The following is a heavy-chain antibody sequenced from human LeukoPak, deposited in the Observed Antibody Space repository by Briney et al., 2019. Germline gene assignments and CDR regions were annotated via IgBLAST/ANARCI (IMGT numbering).Heavy chain of an antibody. CDR3: ARQKVTMVRGIIITEYFDY. Sequence: PGESLKISCKGSGYSFTSYWIAWVRQMPGKGLEWMGIIYPGDSNTRYSPSFQGHVTISADKSISTDYLQWSSLMASDTAMYYCARQKVTMVRGIIITEYFDYWGQGTLVTVSS. CDR1: GYSFTSYW. CDR2: IYPGDSNT. V-gene: IGHV5-51*01. J-gene: IGHJ4*02. D-gene: IGHD3-10*01.